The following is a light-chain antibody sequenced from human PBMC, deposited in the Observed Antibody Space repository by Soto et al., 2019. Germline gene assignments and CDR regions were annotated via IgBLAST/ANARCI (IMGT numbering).Light chain of an antibody. J-gene: IGLJ3*02. CDR2: QDN. Sequence: NFMLTQPHSVSESPGKTVTISCTRSGGSIANNYVQWYQQRPGSAPTPVIYQDNERPSGVPDRFSGSIDRSSNSASLTISGLRTEDEADYYCHSYDSSAHWVFGGGTQVTVL. CDR1: GGSIANNY. V-gene: IGLV6-57*04. CDR3: HSYDSSAHWV.